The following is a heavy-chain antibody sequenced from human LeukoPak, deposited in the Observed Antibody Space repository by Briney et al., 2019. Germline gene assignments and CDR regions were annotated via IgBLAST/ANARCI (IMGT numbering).Heavy chain of an antibody. J-gene: IGHJ6*02. Sequence: SETLSLTCSVSGDSMRNYYWNWIRQPPGKGLEWIAYIFYSGSADYNPSLESRVSISLDGSRNQFSLTLSSVTAADTAVYYCAGQPLLDGMDVWGQGTTVTVSS. V-gene: IGHV4-59*08. CDR1: GDSMRNYY. D-gene: IGHD2-21*02. CDR2: IFYSGSA. CDR3: AGQPLLDGMDV.